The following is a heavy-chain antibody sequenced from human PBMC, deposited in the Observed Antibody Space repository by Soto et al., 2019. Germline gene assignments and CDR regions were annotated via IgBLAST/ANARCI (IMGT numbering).Heavy chain of an antibody. Sequence: LRLSFAASGFTFSSYEMNWVRQAPGKGLEWVGSIHHSGRTFYNPSLKSRLTISVDMSKNHLSLKLTSVTAADTATYFCAREDFHNYGGRVRFDLWGQGIMVTVSS. CDR2: IHHSGRT. J-gene: IGHJ5*02. V-gene: IGHV4-4*08. CDR1: GFTFSSYEMN. D-gene: IGHD3-16*01. CDR3: AREDFHNYGGRVRFDL.